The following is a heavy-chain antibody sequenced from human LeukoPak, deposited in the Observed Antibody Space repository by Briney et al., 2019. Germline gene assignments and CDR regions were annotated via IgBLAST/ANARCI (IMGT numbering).Heavy chain of an antibody. CDR1: GFTFSPYT. J-gene: IGHJ4*02. CDR3: ARENTFGGVIVTKSYCFDY. CDR2: ISSSSDYI. V-gene: IGHV3-21*04. Sequence: PGGSLRLSCAASGFTFSPYTMNWVRQAPGKGLEWVSSISSSSDYIHYTDSVRGRFAISRDNAKNSLYLQMNSLLAEDTAVYYCARENTFGGVIVTKSYCFDYWGQGTLVTVSS. D-gene: IGHD3-16*02.